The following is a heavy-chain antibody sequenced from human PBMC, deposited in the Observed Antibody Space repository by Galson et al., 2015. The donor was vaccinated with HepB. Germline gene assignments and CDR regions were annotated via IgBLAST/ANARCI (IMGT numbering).Heavy chain of an antibody. CDR3: ARDMAGKGYFDY. Sequence: SLRLSCAASGFTFSSYAMHWVRQAPGKGLEWVAVISYDGSNKYYADSVKGRFTISRDNSKNTLYLQMNSLRAEDTAVYYCARDMAGKGYFDYWGQGTLVTVSS. J-gene: IGHJ4*02. CDR1: GFTFSSYA. D-gene: IGHD6-19*01. V-gene: IGHV3-30*04. CDR2: ISYDGSNK.